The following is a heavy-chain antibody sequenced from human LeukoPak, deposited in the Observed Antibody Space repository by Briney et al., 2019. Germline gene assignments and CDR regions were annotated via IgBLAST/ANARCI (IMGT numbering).Heavy chain of an antibody. CDR3: AWTGIAVAGPGGYFDY. CDR2: IYYSGST. Sequence: SETLSLTCTVSGGSISSYYWSWIRQPPGKGLEWIGYIYYSGSTNYNPSLKSRVTISVDTSKNQFSLKLSSVTAADTAVYYCAWTGIAVAGPGGYFDYWGQGTLVTVSS. V-gene: IGHV4-59*01. D-gene: IGHD6-19*01. CDR1: GGSISSYY. J-gene: IGHJ4*02.